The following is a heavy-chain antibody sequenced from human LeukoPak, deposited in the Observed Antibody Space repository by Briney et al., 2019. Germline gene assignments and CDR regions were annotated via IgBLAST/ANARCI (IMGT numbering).Heavy chain of an antibody. D-gene: IGHD3-10*01. Sequence: SVKVSCKASGGTFSRYAISWVRQAPGQGLEWMGGIIPVLGTTNYAQTFQNKVTITADESTSTTYMELSSLTSEDTAVYYCATSGGDYYYYSLDVWGKGTPVTNSS. CDR1: GGTFSRYA. V-gene: IGHV1-69*13. J-gene: IGHJ6*03. CDR3: ATSGGDYYYYSLDV. CDR2: IIPVLGTT.